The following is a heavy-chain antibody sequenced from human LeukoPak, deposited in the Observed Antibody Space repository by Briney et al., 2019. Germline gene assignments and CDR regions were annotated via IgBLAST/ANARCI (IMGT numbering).Heavy chain of an antibody. CDR2: IWYDGSNK. CDR3: ARDSCGGDCYLYYFDY. D-gene: IGHD2-21*02. Sequence: PGGSLRLSCAASGFTFSSYGMHWVRQAPGKGLEWVAVIWYDGSNKYYADSVKGRFTISRDNSKNTLYLQMNSLRAEDTAVYYCARDSCGGDCYLYYFDYWGQGTLVTVSS. V-gene: IGHV3-33*08. J-gene: IGHJ4*02. CDR1: GFTFSSYG.